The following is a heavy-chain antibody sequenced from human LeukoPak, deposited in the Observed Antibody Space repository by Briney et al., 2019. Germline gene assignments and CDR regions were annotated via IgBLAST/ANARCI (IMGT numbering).Heavy chain of an antibody. D-gene: IGHD6-6*01. Sequence: GASVKVSCKXSGGTFSSYTISWVRQAPGQGLEWMGRIIPILGIANYAQKFQGRVTITADKSTSTAYMELSSLRSEDTAVYYCARYSSSSFAFDIWGQGTMVTVSS. CDR1: GGTFSSYT. J-gene: IGHJ3*02. CDR2: IIPILGIA. V-gene: IGHV1-69*02. CDR3: ARYSSSSFAFDI.